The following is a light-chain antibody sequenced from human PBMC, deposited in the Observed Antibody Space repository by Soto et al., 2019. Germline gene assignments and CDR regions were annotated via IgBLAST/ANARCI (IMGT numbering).Light chain of an antibody. CDR1: QNVRTY. J-gene: IGKJ3*01. Sequence: EIVLTQSPATLSLSPGERATLSCRASQNVRTYLAWYQQKPGQAPRLLIYDASNRANGIPARFTGSRSGTDFTLTINSLEPEYFAIYYCKQRGYPFTFGPGTKVDIK. CDR2: DAS. CDR3: KQRGYPFT. V-gene: IGKV3-11*01.